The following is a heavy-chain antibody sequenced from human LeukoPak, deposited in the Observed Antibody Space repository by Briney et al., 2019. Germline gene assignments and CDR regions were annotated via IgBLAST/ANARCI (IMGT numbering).Heavy chain of an antibody. J-gene: IGHJ4*02. CDR1: GGSISSGSYY. CDR3: ARVTPSITIFGVVISYYFDY. CDR2: IYTSGST. D-gene: IGHD3-3*01. Sequence: PSETLSLTCTVSGGSISSGSYYWGWIRQPAGKGLEWIGRIYTSGSTNYNPSLKSRVTISVDTSKNQFSLKLSSLTAADTAVYYCARVTPSITIFGVVISYYFDYWGQGTLVTVSS. V-gene: IGHV4-61*02.